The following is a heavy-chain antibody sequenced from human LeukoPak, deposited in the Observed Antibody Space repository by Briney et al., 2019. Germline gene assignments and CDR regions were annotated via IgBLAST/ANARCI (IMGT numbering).Heavy chain of an antibody. CDR2: ISYDGSNK. Sequence: PGRSLRLSCAASGFTFSSYGIHWVRQAPGKGLEWVALISYDGSNKYYADSVKGRFTISRDDAKRTVDLQMDNLRAEDTAIYYCAYRNNFEYWGQGALVTVSS. J-gene: IGHJ4*02. CDR3: AYRNNFEY. V-gene: IGHV3-30*03. D-gene: IGHD1-26*01. CDR1: GFTFSSYG.